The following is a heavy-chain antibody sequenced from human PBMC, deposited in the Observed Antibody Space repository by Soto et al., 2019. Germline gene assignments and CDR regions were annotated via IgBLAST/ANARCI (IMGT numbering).Heavy chain of an antibody. CDR3: VRESAASGPNFFDT. D-gene: IGHD6-13*01. Sequence: SETLSLTCTVSGGTITSGRSSWNWIRQSPGKGLEWIAYIYHSGSTYYNPSLKSRVTISVDRSENQFSLKLTSVTAADTAVYYCVRESAASGPNFFDTWGPVTLFTVS. J-gene: IGHJ5*02. V-gene: IGHV4-30-2*06. CDR1: GGTITSGRSS. CDR2: IYHSGST.